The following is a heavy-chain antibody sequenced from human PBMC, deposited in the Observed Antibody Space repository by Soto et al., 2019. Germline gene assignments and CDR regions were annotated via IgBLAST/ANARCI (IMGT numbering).Heavy chain of an antibody. CDR2: LDQDGSER. CDR1: GFTFSTYW. D-gene: IGHD3-16*01. V-gene: IGHV3-7*01. J-gene: IGHJ4*02. CDR3: VCGGNFFVY. Sequence: EVQLVESGGGLVQPGGSLRLSCAASGFTFSTYWMTWVRRPPGKGLEWVANLDQDGSERYYVDSVRGRFTISRDNAKKSLYLPMNSLRAENTAVYYCVCGGNFFVYWGQGTLVTVSP.